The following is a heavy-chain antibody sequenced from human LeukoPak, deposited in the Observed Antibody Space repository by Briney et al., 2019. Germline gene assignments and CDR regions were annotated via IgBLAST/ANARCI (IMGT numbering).Heavy chain of an antibody. D-gene: IGHD6-13*01. CDR3: ASEGIAAAGADAFDI. V-gene: IGHV3-48*03. CDR1: GFTFSSYE. J-gene: IGHJ3*02. Sequence: GGSLRLSCAASGFTFSSYEMNWVRQAPGKGLEWVSYISSSGSTIYYADSVKGRFTISRDNAKNSLYLQMNSLRAEDTAVYYCASEGIAAAGADAFDIWGQGTMVTVSS. CDR2: ISSSGSTI.